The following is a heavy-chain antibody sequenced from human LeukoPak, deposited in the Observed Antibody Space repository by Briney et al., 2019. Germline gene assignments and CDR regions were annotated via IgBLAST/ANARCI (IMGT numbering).Heavy chain of an antibody. D-gene: IGHD6-19*01. CDR1: GYTFTIYD. J-gene: IGHJ3*02. V-gene: IGHV1-8*01. CDR3: ARASGWSDAFDI. Sequence: ASVTVSFKASGYTFTIYDINWVRQAPGQGLEWMGWMNPNSGNTGYSQKFQGRVTMTRNTSISTAYMELSSLRSEDTAVYYCARASGWSDAFDIWGQGTMVTVSS. CDR2: MNPNSGNT.